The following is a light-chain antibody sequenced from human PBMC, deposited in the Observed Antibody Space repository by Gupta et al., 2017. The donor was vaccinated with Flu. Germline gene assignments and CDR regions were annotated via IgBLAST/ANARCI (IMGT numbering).Light chain of an antibody. J-gene: IGKJ2*01. V-gene: IGKV1-39*01. Sequence: GDRVTITCRASQSISNSLNWYQQKPGKAPNLLIYAASSLRSGVPSRFSGSGSGTDFTLTISSLQPEDFATYYCQQSYSTPYTFGQETKLEIK. CDR3: QQSYSTPYT. CDR2: AAS. CDR1: QSISNS.